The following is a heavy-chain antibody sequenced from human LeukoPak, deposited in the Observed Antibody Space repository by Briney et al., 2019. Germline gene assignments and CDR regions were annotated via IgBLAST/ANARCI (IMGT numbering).Heavy chain of an antibody. CDR2: VDPEDGET. CDR3: ATDIALYGGNQGDAFDI. CDR1: GYTFTDYY. D-gene: IGHD4-23*01. J-gene: IGHJ3*02. V-gene: IGHV1-69-2*01. Sequence: GASVKVSCKASGYTFTDYYMHWVQQAPGKGLEWMGRVDPEDGETIYAEKFQGRVTITADTSTHTAYMELSSLRSEDTAVYYCATDIALYGGNQGDAFDIWGQGTMVTVSS.